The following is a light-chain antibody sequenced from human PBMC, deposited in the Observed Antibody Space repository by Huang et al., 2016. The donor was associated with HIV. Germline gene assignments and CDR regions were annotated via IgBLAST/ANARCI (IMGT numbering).Light chain of an antibody. CDR3: QQYKNWPPIT. J-gene: IGKJ5*01. CDR1: QRVGSN. Sequence: EVVMTQSPATLSVSPGERATLSCRASQRVGSNLAWYRQKPGQAPRLVISGASTRATGIPARFSGSGSGTEFTLSISSLQSEDIAVYYCQQYKNWPPITFGQGTRLEIK. V-gene: IGKV3-15*01. CDR2: GAS.